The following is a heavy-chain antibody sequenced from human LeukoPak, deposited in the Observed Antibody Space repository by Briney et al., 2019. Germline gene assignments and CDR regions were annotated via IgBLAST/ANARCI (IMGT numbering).Heavy chain of an antibody. V-gene: IGHV1-18*01. CDR3: ARGAYYYDSSGYYYIFDY. CDR2: ISAYNGNT. J-gene: IGHJ4*02. CDR1: GYTFTSYG. Sequence: GASVKVSCKASGYTFTSYGISWVRQAPGQGLEWMGWISAYNGNTNYAQKLQGRVTMTTDTSTSTAYMELRSLRSDDTAVYYCARGAYYYDSSGYYYIFDYWGQGTLVTVSS. D-gene: IGHD3-22*01.